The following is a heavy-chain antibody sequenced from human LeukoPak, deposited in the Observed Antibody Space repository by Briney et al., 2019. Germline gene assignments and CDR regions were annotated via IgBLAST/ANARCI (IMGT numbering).Heavy chain of an antibody. CDR3: AREEAGRVVPFFDY. CDR2: MSYDGSNK. D-gene: IGHD3-10*01. V-gene: IGHV3-30-3*01. Sequence: GRSLRLSCAASGFTFSSYAMHWVRQAPGKGLEWVAVMSYDGSNKYYADSVKGRFTISRDNSKNTLYLQMNSLRAEDTAVYYCAREEAGRVVPFFDYWGQGTLVTVSS. J-gene: IGHJ4*02. CDR1: GFTFSSYA.